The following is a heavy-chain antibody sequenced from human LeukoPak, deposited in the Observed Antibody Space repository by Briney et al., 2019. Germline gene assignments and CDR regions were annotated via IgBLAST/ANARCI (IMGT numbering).Heavy chain of an antibody. Sequence: PSETLSLTCTVSGGSISSGGYYWSWIRQPPGKGLEWIGYIYHSGSTYYNPSLKSRVTISVDRSKNQFSLKLSSVTAADTAVYYCARIALPLVRGVTQRLDPWGQGTLVTVSS. CDR2: IYHSGST. V-gene: IGHV4-30-2*01. CDR1: GGSISSGGYY. J-gene: IGHJ5*02. CDR3: ARIALPLVRGVTQRLDP. D-gene: IGHD3-10*01.